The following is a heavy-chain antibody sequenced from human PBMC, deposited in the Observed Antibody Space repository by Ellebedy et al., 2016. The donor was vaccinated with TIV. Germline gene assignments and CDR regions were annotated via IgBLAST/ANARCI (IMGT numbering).Heavy chain of an antibody. CDR3: VRNRASLGR. D-gene: IGHD3-10*01. CDR2: IRSSSSPI. CDR1: GFTFSREN. V-gene: IGHV3-48*04. J-gene: IGHJ5*02. Sequence: PGGSLRLSCAASGFTFSRENMNWARQAPGTGLESLSYIRSSSSPILYADSVTGRFTISRDHAKNSLFLQLNNLAPEDTAVYYCVRNRASLGRWGQGTPVTVSS.